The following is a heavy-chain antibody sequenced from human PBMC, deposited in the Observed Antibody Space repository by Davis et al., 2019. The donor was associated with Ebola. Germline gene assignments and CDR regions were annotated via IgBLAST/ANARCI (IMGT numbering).Heavy chain of an antibody. Sequence: PGGSLRLSCAASGFTFGHYAMHWVRQAPGKGLEWVSGIGWNSGNIGYADSVKGRFTISRDNAKNSLYLQMNSLRAEDTALYYCAKDITMIGKYYFDNWGQGTLVTVSS. J-gene: IGHJ4*02. CDR3: AKDITMIGKYYFDN. CDR2: IGWNSGNI. D-gene: IGHD3-22*01. V-gene: IGHV3-9*01. CDR1: GFTFGHYA.